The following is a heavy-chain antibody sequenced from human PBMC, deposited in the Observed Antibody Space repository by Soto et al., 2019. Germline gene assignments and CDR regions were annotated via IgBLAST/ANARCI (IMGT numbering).Heavy chain of an antibody. D-gene: IGHD1-1*01. Sequence: PSETLSLTCTVSGGSISSSYWSWIRQPPGKGLEWLAYIYDDGSANYNPSLKSRATISLDMSKNQFSLKLTSVTAADTAVYFCATAGNYRFDNWGLGTLVTVSS. CDR3: ATAGNYRFDN. CDR1: GGSISSSY. V-gene: IGHV4-59*01. J-gene: IGHJ4*02. CDR2: IYDDGSA.